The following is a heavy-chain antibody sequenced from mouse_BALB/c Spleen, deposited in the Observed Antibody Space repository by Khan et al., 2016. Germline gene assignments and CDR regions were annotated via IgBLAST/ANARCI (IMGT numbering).Heavy chain of an antibody. V-gene: IGHV4-1*02. CDR2: INPDSSTI. J-gene: IGHJ1*01. CDR3: ASTFWYFDG. CDR1: GFAFSRYW. Sequence: EVQLQESGGGLVQPGGSLKLSCAASGFAFSRYWMSWVRQAPGKGLEWIGDINPDSSTINYTPSLKAKFIISRDTAKTTLYLQMSTVRSEDTALYDWASTFWYFDGWGAGTTVTVSS.